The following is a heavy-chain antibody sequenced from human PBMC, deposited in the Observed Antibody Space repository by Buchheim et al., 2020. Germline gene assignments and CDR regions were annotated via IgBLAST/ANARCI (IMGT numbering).Heavy chain of an antibody. V-gene: IGHV3-64*01. CDR1: GFTFSSYA. CDR3: AREVSVVVPAAPWDYYYGMDV. D-gene: IGHD2-2*01. J-gene: IGHJ6*02. CDR2: ISSNGGST. Sequence: EVQLVESGGGLVQPGGSLRLSCAASGFTFSSYAMHWVRQAPGKGLEYVSAISSNGGSTYYANSVKGRFTISRDNSKNTLYLQMGSLRAEDMAVYYCAREVSVVVPAAPWDYYYGMDVWGQGTT.